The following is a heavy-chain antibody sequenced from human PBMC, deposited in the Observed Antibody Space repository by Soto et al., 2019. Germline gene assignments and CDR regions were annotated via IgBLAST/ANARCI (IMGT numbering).Heavy chain of an antibody. D-gene: IGHD3-3*01. V-gene: IGHV1-18*01. Sequence: ASVKVSCKASGYTFTSYGISWVRQAPGQGLEWMGWISAYNGNTNYAQKLQGRVTMTTDTSTSTAYMELRSLRSDDTAVYYCARSGRMGGVYYDFWSGRENYYMDFWGKGTTVTVSS. CDR1: GYTFTSYG. CDR3: ARSGRMGGVYYDFWSGRENYYMDF. J-gene: IGHJ6*03. CDR2: ISAYNGNT.